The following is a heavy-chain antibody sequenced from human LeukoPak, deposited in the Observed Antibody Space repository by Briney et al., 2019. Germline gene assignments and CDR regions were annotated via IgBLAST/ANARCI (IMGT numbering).Heavy chain of an antibody. Sequence: GGSLRLSCVDSGITFSKYWMNWVRQAPGKGLEWVADMKHDGNEKHYVDSVEGRFTISRDNAKSSLYLQMNNLRAEDTAVYYCARDLGHSGYDLYDYWGQGTLVTVSS. V-gene: IGHV3-7*01. CDR1: GITFSKYW. CDR2: MKHDGNEK. D-gene: IGHD5-12*01. J-gene: IGHJ4*02. CDR3: ARDLGHSGYDLYDY.